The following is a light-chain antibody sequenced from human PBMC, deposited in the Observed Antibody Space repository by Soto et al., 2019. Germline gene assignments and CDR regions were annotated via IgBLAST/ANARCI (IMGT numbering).Light chain of an antibody. V-gene: IGKV3-11*01. CDR3: QQRSNWQRT. J-gene: IGKJ1*01. Sequence: EIVLTQSPATLSLSPGERATLSCRASQSVSSYLAWFQQKPGQAPRLLIYDASNRATGIPARFSGSGSGTDFTLTISSLEPEDFAVHYCQQRSNWQRTFGQGTKVDIK. CDR1: QSVSSY. CDR2: DAS.